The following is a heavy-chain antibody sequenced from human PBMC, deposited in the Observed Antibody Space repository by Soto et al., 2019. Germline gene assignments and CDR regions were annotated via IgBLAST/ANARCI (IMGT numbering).Heavy chain of an antibody. CDR2: IKQDGSEK. D-gene: IGHD6-13*01. V-gene: IGHV3-7*01. Sequence: QPGGSLRLSCAASGFTFSSYWMSWVRQAPGKGLEWVANIKQDGSEKYYVDSVKGRFTISRDNAKNSLYLQMNSLRAEDTAVYYCARGFSSSWYWVFMGNDAFDIWGQGTMVTVSS. J-gene: IGHJ3*02. CDR1: GFTFSSYW. CDR3: ARGFSSSWYWVFMGNDAFDI.